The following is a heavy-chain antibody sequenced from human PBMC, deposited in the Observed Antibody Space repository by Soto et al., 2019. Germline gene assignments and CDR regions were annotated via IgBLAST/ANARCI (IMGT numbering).Heavy chain of an antibody. J-gene: IGHJ6*02. CDR3: ARGADSSGYYYTYYYYGMDV. CDR2: INAGNGNT. CDR1: GYTFTSYA. Sequence: EASVKVSCKASGYTFTSYAMHWVRHAPGQRXEWMGWINAGNGNTKYSQKFQGRVTITRDTSASTAYMELSSLRSEDTAVYYCARGADSSGYYYTYYYYGMDVWGQGTTVTVSS. D-gene: IGHD3-22*01. V-gene: IGHV1-3*01.